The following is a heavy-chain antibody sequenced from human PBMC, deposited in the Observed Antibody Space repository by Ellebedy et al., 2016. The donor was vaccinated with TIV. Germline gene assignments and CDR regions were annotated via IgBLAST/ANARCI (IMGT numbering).Heavy chain of an antibody. D-gene: IGHD5-12*01. J-gene: IGHJ4*02. CDR3: AKDRGYSGYGTFDY. Sequence: SLKISXAASGFTFDDYAMHWVRQAPGKGLEWVSGISWNSGSIGYADSVKGRFTISRDNAKNSLYLQMNSLRAEDTAVYYCAKDRGYSGYGTFDYWGQGTLVTVSS. CDR1: GFTFDDYA. V-gene: IGHV3-9*01. CDR2: ISWNSGSI.